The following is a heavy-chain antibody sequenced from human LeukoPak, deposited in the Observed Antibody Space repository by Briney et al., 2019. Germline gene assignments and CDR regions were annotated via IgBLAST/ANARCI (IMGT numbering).Heavy chain of an antibody. Sequence: ASVKVSCKASGGTFSSYAISWVRQAPGQGLEWMGGIIPIFGTASYAQKFQGRVTITADKSTSTAYMELSSLRSEDTAVYYCAVAPPGYYDYVWGSYRPYYFDYWGQGTLVTVSS. D-gene: IGHD3-16*02. CDR1: GGTFSSYA. CDR2: IIPIFGTA. V-gene: IGHV1-69*06. CDR3: AVAPPGYYDYVWGSYRPYYFDY. J-gene: IGHJ4*02.